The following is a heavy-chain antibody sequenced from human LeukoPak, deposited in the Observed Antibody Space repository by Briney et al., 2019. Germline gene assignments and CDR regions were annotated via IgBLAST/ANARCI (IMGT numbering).Heavy chain of an antibody. CDR3: ARDTHPSYYFDY. Sequence: GGALRLSCAASGFTFNSYSMNWVRQAPGKGLEWVSSISSSSSYIYYADSVKGRFTISRDNAKNSLYLHMNRLRAEDTAVYYCARDTHPSYYFDYRGQGTLVTVSS. J-gene: IGHJ4*02. CDR1: GFTFNSYS. V-gene: IGHV3-21*01. CDR2: ISSSSSYI.